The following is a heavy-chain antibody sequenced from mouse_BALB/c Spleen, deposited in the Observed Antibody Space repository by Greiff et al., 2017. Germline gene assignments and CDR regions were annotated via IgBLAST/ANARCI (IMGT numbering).Heavy chain of an antibody. CDR1: GYSITSDYA. V-gene: IGHV3-2*02. CDR3: ARLGTGFAY. D-gene: IGHD3-3*01. CDR2: ISYSGST. J-gene: IGHJ3*01. Sequence: EVKLVESGPGLVKPSQSLSLTCTVTGYSITSDYAWNWIRQFPGNKLEWMGYISYSGSTSYNPSLKSRISITRDTSKNQFFLQLNSVTTEDTATYYCARLGTGFAYWGQGTLVTVSA.